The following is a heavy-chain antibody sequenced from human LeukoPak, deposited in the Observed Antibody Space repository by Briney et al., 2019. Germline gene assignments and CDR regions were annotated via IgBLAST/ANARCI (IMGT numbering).Heavy chain of an antibody. V-gene: IGHV4-34*01. D-gene: IGHD2-8*01. J-gene: IGHJ6*03. CDR1: GGSFSGYY. Sequence: SETLSLTCAVYGGSFSGYYWSWIRQPPGKGLEWIGEINHSGSTNYNPSLKSRVTISVDTSKNQFSLKLSSVTAADTAVYYCARVSVYAMYYYYYCMDVWGKGTTVTVSS. CDR2: INHSGST. CDR3: ARVSVYAMYYYYYCMDV.